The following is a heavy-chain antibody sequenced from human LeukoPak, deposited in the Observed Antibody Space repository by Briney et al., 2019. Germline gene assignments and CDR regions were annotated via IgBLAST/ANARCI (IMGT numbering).Heavy chain of an antibody. V-gene: IGHV4-34*01. CDR3: ARGPRAFDI. J-gene: IGHJ3*02. CDR2: ITHSGST. CDR1: GGSFSGYY. Sequence: SETLSLTCAVYGGSFSGYYWSWIRQPPGKGLEWIGEITHSGSTNYNPSLKSRVTISVDTSKNQFSLKLSSVTAADTAVYYCARGPRAFDIWGQGTMVTVSS.